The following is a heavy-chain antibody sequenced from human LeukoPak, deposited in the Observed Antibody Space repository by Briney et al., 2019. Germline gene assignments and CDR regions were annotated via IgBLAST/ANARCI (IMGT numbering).Heavy chain of an antibody. CDR1: GGSISSSSYY. CDR2: IYYSGST. D-gene: IGHD3-10*01. Sequence: SETLSLTCTVSGGSISSSSYYWGWIRQPPGKGLEWIGSIYYSGSTYYNPSLKSRVTISVDTSKNQFSLKLSSVTAADTAVYYCVRDSGSYVDYWGRGTLVTVSS. J-gene: IGHJ4*02. CDR3: VRDSGSYVDY. V-gene: IGHV4-39*01.